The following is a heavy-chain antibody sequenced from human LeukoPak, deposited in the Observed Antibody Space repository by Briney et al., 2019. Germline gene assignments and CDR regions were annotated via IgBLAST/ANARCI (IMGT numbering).Heavy chain of an antibody. D-gene: IGHD4-17*01. CDR2: INHSGST. V-gene: IGHV4-34*01. CDR3: ARDETTPLPGAY. Sequence: SETLSLTCAVYGGSFSGYYWSWIRQPPGKGLEWIGEINHSGSTNYNPSLKSRVTISVDTSKNQFSLKLSSVTAADTAVYYCARDETTPLPGAYWGQGTLVTVSS. J-gene: IGHJ4*02. CDR1: GGSFSGYY.